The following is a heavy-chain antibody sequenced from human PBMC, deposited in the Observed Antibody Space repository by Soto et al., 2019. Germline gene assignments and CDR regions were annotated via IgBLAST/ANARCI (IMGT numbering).Heavy chain of an antibody. CDR2: IYYSGST. CDR1: GGSVNNANYF. V-gene: IGHV4-31*03. Sequence: QVRLEESGPGLVKPSETLSLICSVSGGSVNNANYFWNWIRHHPENGLEWIGYIYYSGSTRYNPSFKTRATLSIYTSKNQFALRLKSVTVADTAVYFCARDADYGGSRGGMDVLVRGTTVTVSS. D-gene: IGHD4-17*01. J-gene: IGHJ6*02. CDR3: ARDADYGGSRGGMDV.